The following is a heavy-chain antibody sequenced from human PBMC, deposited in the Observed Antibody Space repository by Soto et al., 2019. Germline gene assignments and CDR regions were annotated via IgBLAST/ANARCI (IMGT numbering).Heavy chain of an antibody. Sequence: GGSLRLSCAASGFTFSSYSMNWVRQAPGKGLEWVSSTSSSSSYIYYADSVKGRFTISRDNAKNSLYLQMNSLRAEDTAVYYCARDGRRYCSSTRCFQLSWGQGTLVTVSS. D-gene: IGHD2-2*01. V-gene: IGHV3-21*01. CDR2: TSSSSSYI. CDR1: GFTFSSYS. J-gene: IGHJ5*02. CDR3: ARDGRRYCSSTRCFQLS.